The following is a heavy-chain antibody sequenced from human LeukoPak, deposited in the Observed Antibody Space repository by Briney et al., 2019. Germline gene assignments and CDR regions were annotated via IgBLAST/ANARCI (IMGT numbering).Heavy chain of an antibody. V-gene: IGHV3-9*01. CDR3: AAYGSGSYYNR. CDR1: GFTFDDYA. CDR2: ISWNSGSI. J-gene: IGHJ5*02. Sequence: GGSLRLSCAASGFTFDDYAMHWVRQAPGKGLEWVSGISWNSGSIGYADSVKGRFTISRDNAKNSLYLQMNSLRAEDTALYYCAAYGSGSYYNRWGQGTLVTVSS. D-gene: IGHD3-10*01.